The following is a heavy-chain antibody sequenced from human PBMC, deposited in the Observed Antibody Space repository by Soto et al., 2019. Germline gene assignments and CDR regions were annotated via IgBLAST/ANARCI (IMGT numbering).Heavy chain of an antibody. D-gene: IGHD2-2*01. J-gene: IGHJ3*02. CDR3: ARAEDIVVVPAAAFEI. CDR1: GFTFSSCS. Sequence: GGSLRLSCAASGFTFSSCSMNWVRQAPGKGLEWVSSISSSSSYIYYADSVKGRFTISRDNAKNSLYLQMNSLRAEDTAVYYCARAEDIVVVPAAAFEIWGQGTMVTVSS. V-gene: IGHV3-21*01. CDR2: ISSSSSYI.